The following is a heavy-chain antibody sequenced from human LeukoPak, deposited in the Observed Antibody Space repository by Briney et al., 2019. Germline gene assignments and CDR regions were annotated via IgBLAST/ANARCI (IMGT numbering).Heavy chain of an antibody. CDR1: GFTFSNYA. V-gene: IGHV3-30*03. Sequence: GGSQRLSCAASGFTFSNYAMHWVRQAPGNGLEWVAVISYDGSNKYYADSVKGRFTLSRDNSKNTLYLQMNSLRAEDTAVYYCGLGYCTGATCHPYSWGQGTLVTVSS. CDR3: GLGYCTGATCHPYS. CDR2: ISYDGSNK. J-gene: IGHJ4*02. D-gene: IGHD2-8*02.